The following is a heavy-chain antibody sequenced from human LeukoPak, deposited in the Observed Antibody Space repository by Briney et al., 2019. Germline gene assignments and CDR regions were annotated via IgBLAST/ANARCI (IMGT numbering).Heavy chain of an antibody. CDR3: ARDYGSGWSYWFDP. D-gene: IGHD6-19*01. Sequence: GASVNVSCKASGYTFTGYYMHWVRQAPGQGREWMGWINPNSGGTNYAQKLQGRVTMTTDTSTSTAYMELRSLRSDDTAVYYCARDYGSGWSYWFDPWGQGTLVTVSS. V-gene: IGHV1-2*02. J-gene: IGHJ5*02. CDR1: GYTFTGYY. CDR2: INPNSGGT.